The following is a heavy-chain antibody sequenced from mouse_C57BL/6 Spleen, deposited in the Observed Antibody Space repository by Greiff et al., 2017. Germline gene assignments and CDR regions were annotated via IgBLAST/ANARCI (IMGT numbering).Heavy chain of an antibody. D-gene: IGHD1-1*01. CDR3: ARGATLVGCFDY. Sequence: EVMLVESGGGLVKPGGSLKLSCAASGFTFSDYGMHWVRQAPEKGLEWVAYLSSGSSTIYYADTVKGRFTISRDNAKNTLFLQMTSLRSENTAMYYCARGATLVGCFDYWGQGTTLTVSS. CDR1: GFTFSDYG. CDR2: LSSGSSTI. V-gene: IGHV5-17*01. J-gene: IGHJ2*01.